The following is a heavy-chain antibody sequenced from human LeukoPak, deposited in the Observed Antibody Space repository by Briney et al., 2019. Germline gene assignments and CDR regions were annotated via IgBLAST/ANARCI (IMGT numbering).Heavy chain of an antibody. J-gene: IGHJ4*02. CDR3: ARGSSGYYDEHDC. Sequence: GGSQRLSCAASGFTFDDYGMSWVRQAPGKGLEWVSGINWNGGSTGYADSVKGRFTISRDNAKNSLYLQVNSLRAEDTALYYCARGSSGYYDEHDCWGQGTLVTVSS. CDR1: GFTFDDYG. CDR2: INWNGGST. D-gene: IGHD3-22*01. V-gene: IGHV3-20*04.